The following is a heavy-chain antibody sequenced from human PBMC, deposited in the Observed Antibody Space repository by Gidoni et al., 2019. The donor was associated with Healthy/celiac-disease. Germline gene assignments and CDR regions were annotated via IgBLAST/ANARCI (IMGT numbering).Heavy chain of an antibody. Sequence: QLQLQESGSGLVKPSQTLSLTCAVSGGSISSGGYSWSWIRQPPGKGLEWIGYIYHSGSTYYNPSLKSRVTISVDRSKNQFSLKLSSVTAADTAVYYCARGDYDFWSGYHFGWFDPWGQGTLVTVSS. J-gene: IGHJ5*02. CDR2: IYHSGST. D-gene: IGHD3-3*01. V-gene: IGHV4-30-2*01. CDR1: GGSISSGGYS. CDR3: ARGDYDFWSGYHFGWFDP.